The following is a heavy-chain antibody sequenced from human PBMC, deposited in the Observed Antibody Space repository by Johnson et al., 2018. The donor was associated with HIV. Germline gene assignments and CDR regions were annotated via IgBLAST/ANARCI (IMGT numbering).Heavy chain of an antibody. D-gene: IGHD5-12*01. CDR3: AREAKVGYGDAFDI. V-gene: IGHV3-74*01. J-gene: IGHJ3*02. Sequence: VQLVESGGGLIQPGGSLRLSCAASGFTFSRYWMHWVRQAPGKGLVWVSRINSDGSSTNYADSVKGRFTISRDNAKNTLYLQMNSPGAEDTDFFYCAREAKVGYGDAFDIWGQGTMVTVSS. CDR1: GFTFSRYW. CDR2: INSDGSST.